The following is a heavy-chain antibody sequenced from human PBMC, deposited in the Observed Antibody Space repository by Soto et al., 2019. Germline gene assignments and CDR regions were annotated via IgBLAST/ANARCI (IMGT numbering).Heavy chain of an antibody. V-gene: IGHV3-30-3*01. CDR3: ARDRYSSSTLFDY. CDR1: GFTLTNYA. J-gene: IGHJ4*02. Sequence: QVQLVESGGGVVQPGRSLRLSCAASGFTLTNYAMHWVRQAPGKGLEWLAVISDDGDNKHYADSVKGQFTISRDNSNKTLYLQMNSLRPEDTAVYYCARDRYSSSTLFDYWGQGTLVTVSS. CDR2: ISDDGDNK. D-gene: IGHD6-6*01.